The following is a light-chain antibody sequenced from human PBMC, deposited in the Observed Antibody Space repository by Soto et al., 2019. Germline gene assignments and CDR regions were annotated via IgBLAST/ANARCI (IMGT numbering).Light chain of an antibody. V-gene: IGKV1-27*01. J-gene: IGKJ1*01. CDR2: AAS. CDR3: QSYQGAPWT. Sequence: DIQMTRSPSSLSASVGDRVTITCRASQGSSNYLAWYQQKPGKVPKLLIYAASTLQSGVPSRFSGSGSGTDFTLSISSLQPEDVATDDCQSYQGAPWTFGQGTKVEI. CDR1: QGSSNY.